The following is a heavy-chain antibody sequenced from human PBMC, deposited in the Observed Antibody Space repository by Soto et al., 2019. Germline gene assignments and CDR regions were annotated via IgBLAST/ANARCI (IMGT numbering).Heavy chain of an antibody. V-gene: IGHV4-31*03. CDR3: ARGLGYYYDSSGQGYDY. D-gene: IGHD3-22*01. CDR1: GGSISSGGYY. CDR2: IYYSGST. Sequence: SETLSLTCTVSGGSISSGGYYWSWIRQHPGKGLEWIGYIYYSGSTYYNPSLKSRVTISVDTSKNQFSLELSSVTAADTAVYYCARGLGYYYDSSGQGYDYWGQGTLVTVSS. J-gene: IGHJ4*02.